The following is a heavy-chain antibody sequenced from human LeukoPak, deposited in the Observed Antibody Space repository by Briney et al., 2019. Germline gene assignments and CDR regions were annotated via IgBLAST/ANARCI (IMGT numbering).Heavy chain of an antibody. CDR2: INHSGST. Sequence: SETLSLTCAVYGGSFSGYYWSWIRQPPVKGLEWIGEINHSGSTNYNPSLKSRVTISVDTSKNQFSLKLSSVTAADTAVYYCARARIMITFGGVIVIFDYWGQGTLVTVSS. CDR1: GGSFSGYY. J-gene: IGHJ4*02. D-gene: IGHD3-16*02. CDR3: ARARIMITFGGVIVIFDY. V-gene: IGHV4-34*01.